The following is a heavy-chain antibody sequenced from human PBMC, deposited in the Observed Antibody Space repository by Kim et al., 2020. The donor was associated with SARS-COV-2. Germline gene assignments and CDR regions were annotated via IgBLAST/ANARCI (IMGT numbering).Heavy chain of an antibody. CDR2: IIPMFRTA. CDR3: ARDLNRYFDY. CDR1: GGTFSSYA. Sequence: SVKVSCKASGGTFSSYAISWVRQAPGQGLEWMGGIIPMFRTAKYAQKFQGRVTITADESTSTAYMELSSLRSEDTAVYYCARDLNRYFDYWGQGTLVTVSS. V-gene: IGHV1-69*13. J-gene: IGHJ4*02.